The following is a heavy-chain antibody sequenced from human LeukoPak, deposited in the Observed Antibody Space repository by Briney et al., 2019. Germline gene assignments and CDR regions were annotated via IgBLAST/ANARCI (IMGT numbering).Heavy chain of an antibody. D-gene: IGHD6-19*01. Sequence: GGSLRLSCAASGFTFSSYAMSWVRQAPGKGLEWVSAISGSGGSTYYADSVKGRFTISRDNSKNTLYLQMNSLRAEDTAVYYCATDQQWLVPLDAFDVWGQGTMVTVSS. CDR3: ATDQQWLVPLDAFDV. CDR1: GFTFSSYA. J-gene: IGHJ3*01. CDR2: ISGSGGST. V-gene: IGHV3-23*01.